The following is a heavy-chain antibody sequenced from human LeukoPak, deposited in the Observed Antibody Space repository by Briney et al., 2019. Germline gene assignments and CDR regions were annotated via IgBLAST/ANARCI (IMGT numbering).Heavy chain of an antibody. CDR2: INSDGSST. CDR3: ARVRYGDYVRYFDY. J-gene: IGHJ4*02. V-gene: IGHV3-74*01. D-gene: IGHD4-17*01. Sequence: GGSLRLSCAASGFTFSSYWMHWVRQASGKGLVWVSRINSDGSSTSYADSVKGRFTIPRDNAKNTLYLQMNSLRAEDTAVYYCARVRYGDYVRYFDYWGQGTLVTVSS. CDR1: GFTFSSYW.